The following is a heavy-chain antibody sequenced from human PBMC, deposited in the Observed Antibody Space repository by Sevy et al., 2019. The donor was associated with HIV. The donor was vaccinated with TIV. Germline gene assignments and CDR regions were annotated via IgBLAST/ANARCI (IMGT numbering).Heavy chain of an antibody. V-gene: IGHV3-33*06. Sequence: GGSLRLSCAASGFAFSSYGMHWVSQAPGKGLEWVALIWYDGSQKYYADSVKGRFTISRDNSKNMLYLQMNSLRAEDTAVYYCAKGADISGHKHDNFDNWGQRSLVTVSS. CDR2: IWYDGSQK. CDR3: AKGADISGHKHDNFDN. CDR1: GFAFSSYG. J-gene: IGHJ4*02. D-gene: IGHD1-26*01.